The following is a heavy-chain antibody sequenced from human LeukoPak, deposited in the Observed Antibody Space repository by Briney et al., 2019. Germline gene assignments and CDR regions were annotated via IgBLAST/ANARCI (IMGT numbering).Heavy chain of an antibody. CDR3: ARPLGQGNEYGMDV. V-gene: IGHV4-34*12. J-gene: IGHJ6*02. CDR1: GGSFSGYF. Sequence: SETLSLTCAVYGGSFSGYFWSWIRQPPGKGLEWIGEIIHSGNTNYNPPLKSRVTISVDTSKNQFSLKLTSVTAADTAVYYCARPLGQGNEYGMDVWGQGTTVTVSS. CDR2: IIHSGNT. D-gene: IGHD1-1*01.